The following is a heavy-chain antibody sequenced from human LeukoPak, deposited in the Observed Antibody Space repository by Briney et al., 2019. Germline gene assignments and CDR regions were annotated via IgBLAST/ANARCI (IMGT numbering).Heavy chain of an antibody. D-gene: IGHD4-17*01. V-gene: IGHV1-18*01. Sequence: ASVKVSCKASGYTFTSYGISWVRQAPGQGLEWMGWISAYNGNTNYAQKLQGRVTMTTDTSTSTACMELRSLRSDDTAVYYCARDYYGDYSGDYWGQGTLVTVSS. CDR3: ARDYYGDYSGDY. CDR1: GYTFTSYG. CDR2: ISAYNGNT. J-gene: IGHJ4*02.